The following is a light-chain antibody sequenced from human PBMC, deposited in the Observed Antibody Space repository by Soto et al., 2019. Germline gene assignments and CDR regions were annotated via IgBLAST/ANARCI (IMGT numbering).Light chain of an antibody. CDR3: SSYTTSSTRV. V-gene: IGLV2-14*03. CDR1: SSDVGAYDF. Sequence: QSVLTQPASVSGSPGQSIAISCTGTSSDVGAYDFVSWYQQHPDKAPKLMIYEVSNRPSGVSDRFSGSKSVNTATLTISWLQAEDEADYYCSSYTTSSTRVFGTGTKLTVL. J-gene: IGLJ1*01. CDR2: EVS.